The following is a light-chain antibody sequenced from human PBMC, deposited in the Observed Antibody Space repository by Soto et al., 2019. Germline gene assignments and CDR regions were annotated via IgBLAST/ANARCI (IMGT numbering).Light chain of an antibody. Sequence: EIVMTQSPATLSVSPGERATLSCRASQSVSSNLAWYQQKPGQAPRLLIYGASTRATGIPARFSGSGSGTEFTLTISSLQSEDFAGYDCQHYNNCKGTFGPGTKVDIK. CDR3: QHYNNCKGT. CDR1: QSVSSN. V-gene: IGKV3-15*01. CDR2: GAS. J-gene: IGKJ3*01.